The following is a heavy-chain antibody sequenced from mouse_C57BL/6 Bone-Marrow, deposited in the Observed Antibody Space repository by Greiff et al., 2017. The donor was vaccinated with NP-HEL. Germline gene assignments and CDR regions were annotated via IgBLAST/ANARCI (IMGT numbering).Heavy chain of an antibody. CDR1: GYTFTSYW. CDR2: IDPSDSYT. D-gene: IGHD2-3*01. J-gene: IGHJ1*03. CDR3: ASERWLLHWYFDV. Sequence: QVQLQQSGAELVMPGASVKLSCKASGYTFTSYWMHWVKQRPGQGLEWIGEIDPSDSYTNYNQKFKGKSTLTVDKSSSTAYMQLSSLTSEDSAVYYCASERWLLHWYFDVWGTGTTVTVSS. V-gene: IGHV1-69*01.